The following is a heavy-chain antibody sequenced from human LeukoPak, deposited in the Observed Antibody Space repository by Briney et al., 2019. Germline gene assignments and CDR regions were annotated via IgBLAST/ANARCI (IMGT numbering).Heavy chain of an antibody. D-gene: IGHD3-3*02. CDR2: IKEDGSEK. Sequence: PGGSLRLSCVASGFTFSNYWMNWVRQAPGKGLEWVANIKEDGSEKYYVDSVKGRFTISRDNAKNSLYLQMDSLRAEDTAVYYCARDSQHLNFDHWGQGTLVTVSS. CDR3: ARDSQHLNFDH. CDR1: GFTFSNYW. J-gene: IGHJ4*02. V-gene: IGHV3-7*04.